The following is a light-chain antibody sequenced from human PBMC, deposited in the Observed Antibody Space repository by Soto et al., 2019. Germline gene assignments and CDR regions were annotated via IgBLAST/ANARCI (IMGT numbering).Light chain of an antibody. CDR3: QKYTSAPKP. J-gene: IGKJ1*01. CDR2: AAS. Sequence: DIQMTQSPSSLSASVGDRVTITCRASQDIRNYLAWYQQKPGKAPKLLISAASILQSGVPSRFSGSGSGTHFTLTISSLQPEDVATYYCQKYTSAPKPFGQGTKV. CDR1: QDIRNY. V-gene: IGKV1-27*01.